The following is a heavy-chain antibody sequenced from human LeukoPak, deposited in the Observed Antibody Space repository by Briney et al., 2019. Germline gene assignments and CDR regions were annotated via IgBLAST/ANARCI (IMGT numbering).Heavy chain of an antibody. D-gene: IGHD4-23*01. CDR3: AKDKPLKMPVAMGGMDV. Sequence: GGSLRLPCAASGFTFSSYWMSWVRQAPGKGLEWVANIKQDGSEKYYVDSVKGRFTISRDNAKNTLYLQMNSLRAEDTAVYYCAKDKPLKMPVAMGGMDVWGQGTTVTVSS. CDR2: IKQDGSEK. J-gene: IGHJ6*02. V-gene: IGHV3-7*03. CDR1: GFTFSSYW.